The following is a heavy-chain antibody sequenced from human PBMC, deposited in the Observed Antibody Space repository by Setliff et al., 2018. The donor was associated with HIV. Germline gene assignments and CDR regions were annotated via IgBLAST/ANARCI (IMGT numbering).Heavy chain of an antibody. CDR1: GDTFNNCA. CDR3: ARGPLYGYDRGYFDY. Sequence: GASVKVSCKASGDTFNNCAVTWVRQAPGQGLEWMGGSIPLFGTTNHAQKFQGRVTLTTDELMKTAYMELSSLRSEDTAVYYCARGPLYGYDRGYFDYWGQGTLVTVSS. CDR2: SIPLFGTT. J-gene: IGHJ4*02. D-gene: IGHD5-12*01. V-gene: IGHV1-69*05.